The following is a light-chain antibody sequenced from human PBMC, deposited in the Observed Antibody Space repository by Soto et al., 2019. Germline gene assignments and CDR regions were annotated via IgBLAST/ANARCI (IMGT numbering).Light chain of an antibody. V-gene: IGKV3-20*01. CDR1: QSVSSSF. Sequence: EIVLTQSPGTLSLSPGERVTLSCRASQSVSSSFLAWYQQKPGQAPRLLIYGASSRATGIPDRFSGSGSGKDFTLTISRLEPEDFAVYYCQQYGSSPETFGQGTKVEIK. CDR2: GAS. CDR3: QQYGSSPET. J-gene: IGKJ1*01.